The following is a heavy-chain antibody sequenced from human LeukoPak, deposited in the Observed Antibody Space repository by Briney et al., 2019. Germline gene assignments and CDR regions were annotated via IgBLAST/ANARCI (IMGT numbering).Heavy chain of an antibody. CDR3: ARRIRGRADY. D-gene: IGHD3-16*01. CDR2: INSDGSST. Sequence: GGSLRLSCAASGFTFSSYWMHWVRQAPGKGLVWVSRINSDGSSTSYADSVEGRITISRDNAKNSLYLQMNSLRAEDTAVYFCARRIRGRADYWGQGTLVTVSS. CDR1: GFTFSSYW. J-gene: IGHJ4*02. V-gene: IGHV3-74*01.